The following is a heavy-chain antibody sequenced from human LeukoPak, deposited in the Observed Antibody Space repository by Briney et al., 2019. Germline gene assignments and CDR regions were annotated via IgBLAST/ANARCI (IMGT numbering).Heavy chain of an antibody. Sequence: SETLSLTCIASGGSISSYYWSWIRQPPGKGLEWIGYIYYSGSTNYNPSLKSRVTISVDTSKNQFSLKLSSVTAADTAVYYCARGLLAATFDYWGQGTLVTVSS. CDR2: IYYSGST. V-gene: IGHV4-59*08. CDR3: ARGLLAATFDY. CDR1: GGSISSYY. D-gene: IGHD6-13*01. J-gene: IGHJ4*02.